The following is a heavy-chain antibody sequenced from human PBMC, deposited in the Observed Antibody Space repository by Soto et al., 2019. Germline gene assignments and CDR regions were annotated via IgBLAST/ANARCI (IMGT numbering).Heavy chain of an antibody. CDR1: GYTFTSYY. CDR2: INPSGGST. Sequence: ASVKVSCKASGYTFTSYYMHWVRQAPGQGLEWMGIINPSGGSTSYAQKFQGRVTMTRDTSTSTVYMELSSLRSEDTAVYYCARDGGCRDGYTVGCNWFDPWGQGNLVTVS. D-gene: IGHD5-12*01. V-gene: IGHV1-46*01. J-gene: IGHJ5*02. CDR3: ARDGGCRDGYTVGCNWFDP.